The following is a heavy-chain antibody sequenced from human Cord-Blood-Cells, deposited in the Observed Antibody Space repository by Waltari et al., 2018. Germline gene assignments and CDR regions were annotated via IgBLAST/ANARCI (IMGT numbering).Heavy chain of an antibody. D-gene: IGHD1-26*01. J-gene: IGHJ3*02. Sequence: QVQLVQSGAEVKKPGASVKVSCKASGYTFTGYYMHWVRQAPGQGLEWMGWINPNGGCTNYAQKFEGWVTMTRDTSISTAYMELSRLRSDDTAVYYCARARGIVGATDAFDIWGQGTMVTVSS. CDR3: ARARGIVGATDAFDI. V-gene: IGHV1-2*04. CDR1: GYTFTGYY. CDR2: INPNGGCT.